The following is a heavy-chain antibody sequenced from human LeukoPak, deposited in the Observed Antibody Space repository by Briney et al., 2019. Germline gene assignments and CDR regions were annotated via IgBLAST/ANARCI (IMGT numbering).Heavy chain of an antibody. CDR3: ARCTASCYANAFDV. CDR2: INGGGDAT. D-gene: IGHD2-2*01. Sequence: GGSLRLPCATSGFTFNNNAMSWVRQAPGKGLEWVSAINGGGDATEYADSVKGRFTISRDNSKNTLYLQMNSLRPDDTAVYYCARCTASCYANAFDVWGQGTLLTVSS. V-gene: IGHV3-23*01. CDR1: GFTFNNNA. J-gene: IGHJ3*01.